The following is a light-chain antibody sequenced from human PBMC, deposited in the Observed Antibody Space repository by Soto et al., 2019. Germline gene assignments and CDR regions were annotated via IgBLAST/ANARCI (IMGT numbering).Light chain of an antibody. CDR2: AAS. J-gene: IGKJ1*01. CDR3: LQDYIYPWT. V-gene: IGKV1-6*01. CDR1: QGIRDD. Sequence: AIQMTQSPSSLSASVGDRVTITCRASQGIRDDLSWYQQRPGTAPKLLIYAASSLHSGVPSRFSGSGSGTDFTLTISSLQPEDFATYYCLQDYIYPWTFGQGT.